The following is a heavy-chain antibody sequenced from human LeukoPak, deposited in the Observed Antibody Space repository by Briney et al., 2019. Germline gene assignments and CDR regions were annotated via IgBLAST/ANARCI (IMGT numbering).Heavy chain of an antibody. Sequence: SETLSLTCTVSGGSISSSSYYWGWIRQPPGKGLEWIGSIYYSGSTYYNPSLKSRVTTSVDTSKNQFSLKLSSVTAADTAVYYCARDFEDDFWSGSNPTFDYWGQGTLVTVSS. V-gene: IGHV4-39*07. CDR1: GGSISSSSYY. CDR2: IYYSGST. CDR3: ARDFEDDFWSGSNPTFDY. D-gene: IGHD3-3*01. J-gene: IGHJ4*02.